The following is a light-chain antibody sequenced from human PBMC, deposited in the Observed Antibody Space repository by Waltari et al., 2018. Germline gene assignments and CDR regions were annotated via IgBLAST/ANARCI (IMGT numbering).Light chain of an antibody. J-gene: IGKJ4*01. Sequence: DIQLTQSQSFLSASVGDRVTITCRASQGITTYLVWYQQKPEKAPKVLIYAASTLQSGVPSRFSGSGSGTEFTLTSTSLQPEDFATYYCQQVNGYPLTFGGGTKVEIK. CDR1: QGITTY. V-gene: IGKV1-9*01. CDR3: QQVNGYPLT. CDR2: AAS.